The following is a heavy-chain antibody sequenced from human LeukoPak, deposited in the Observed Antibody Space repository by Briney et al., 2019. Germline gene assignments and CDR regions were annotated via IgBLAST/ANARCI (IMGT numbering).Heavy chain of an antibody. D-gene: IGHD1-26*01. V-gene: IGHV3-48*01. J-gene: IGHJ4*02. CDR3: ARDLGGINFDY. Sequence: GGSLRLSCAASGFTFSSYRMNWVRQAPGKGLEWVSYISSSSSTIYYADSVKGRFTISRDNAKNSLYLQMNSLRAEDTAVYYCARDLGGINFDYWGQGTLVTVSS. CDR1: GFTFSSYR. CDR2: ISSSSSTI.